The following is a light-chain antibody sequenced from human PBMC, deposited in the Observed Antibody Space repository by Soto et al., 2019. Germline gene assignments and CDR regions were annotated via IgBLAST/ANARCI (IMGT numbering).Light chain of an antibody. J-gene: IGKJ1*01. V-gene: IGKV3-15*01. CDR2: GAS. CDR1: QSVGSN. Sequence: EILMTQSPGTLSVSPGERATLSCRASQSVGSNLAWYQQKPGQAPRLLIHGASTRASGVPGRFSGSGSGTEFTLTISSLQSEDFAVYYCQQYNNWPPWTFGQGTKVEI. CDR3: QQYNNWPPWT.